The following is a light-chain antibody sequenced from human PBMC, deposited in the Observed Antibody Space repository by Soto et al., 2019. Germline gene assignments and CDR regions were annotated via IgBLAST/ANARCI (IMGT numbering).Light chain of an antibody. CDR2: GAS. CDR1: QSISTF. J-gene: IGKJ1*01. Sequence: ELLMTQSPASLSLAPGEKATLSWRASQSISTFLAWYQQKPGQAPRLLIYGASTRATGIPARFSGSGSGTEFTLTISSLQSEDFAVYYCQQYNNWPRTFGEGTKVDIK. V-gene: IGKV3-15*01. CDR3: QQYNNWPRT.